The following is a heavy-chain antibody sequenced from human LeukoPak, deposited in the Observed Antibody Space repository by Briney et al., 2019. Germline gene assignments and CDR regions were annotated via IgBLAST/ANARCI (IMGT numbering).Heavy chain of an antibody. CDR3: ARANPELRFLEWLEYYYYYMDV. CDR1: GGSISSSSYY. V-gene: IGHV4-39*07. Sequence: KPSETLSLTCTVSGGSISSSSYYWGWIRQPPGKGLEWIGSIYYSGSTYYNPSLKSRVTISVDTSKNQFSLKLSSVTAADTAVYYCARANPELRFLEWLEYYYYYMDVWGKGTTVTVSS. J-gene: IGHJ6*03. CDR2: IYYSGST. D-gene: IGHD3-3*01.